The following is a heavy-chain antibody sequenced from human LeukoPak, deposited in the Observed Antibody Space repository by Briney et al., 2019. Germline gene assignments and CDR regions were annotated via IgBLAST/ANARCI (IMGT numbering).Heavy chain of an antibody. CDR2: ISSDGSTT. J-gene: IGHJ3*02. V-gene: IGHV3-74*01. CDR3: ARVGYYYDDNCDAFDI. D-gene: IGHD3-22*01. CDR1: GFTLSNYW. Sequence: GGSLRLSCAASGFTLSNYWIHWVRQTPGKGLVRVSRISSDGSTTNYADSVKGRFTISRDNGKNTLYLQMNSLRAEDTAMYYCARVGYYYDDNCDAFDIWGQGTMVTVSS.